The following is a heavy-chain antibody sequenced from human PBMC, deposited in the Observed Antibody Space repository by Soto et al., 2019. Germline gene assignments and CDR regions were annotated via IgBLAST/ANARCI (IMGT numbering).Heavy chain of an antibody. V-gene: IGHV1-69*01. CDR1: GGTFSSYA. D-gene: IGHD3-10*01. J-gene: IGHJ3*02. CDR3: AGSYKYGSGTFDAFDI. CDR2: IIPIFGTT. Sequence: QVQLVQSGTEVKKPGSSVKVSCKASGGTFSSYAISWVRQAPGQGLEWMGGIIPIFGTTNYAQRFQGRVSITADESTNTTYMELSSLRSEDTAVYYCAGSYKYGSGTFDAFDIWGQGTLVTVSS.